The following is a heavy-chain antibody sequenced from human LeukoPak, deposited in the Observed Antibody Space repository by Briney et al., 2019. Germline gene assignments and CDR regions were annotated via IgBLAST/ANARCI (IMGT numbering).Heavy chain of an antibody. CDR3: ASNQWPNWYFDL. Sequence: SETLSLTCTVSGGSISSYYWSWIRQPAGKGLEWIGRIYTSGTTNYNPSFQSRVTMSVDTSKNQFSLNLSSVTAADTAVYYCASNQWPNWYFDLWGRGTLVTVSS. D-gene: IGHD6-19*01. V-gene: IGHV4-4*07. CDR1: GGSISSYY. CDR2: IYTSGTT. J-gene: IGHJ2*01.